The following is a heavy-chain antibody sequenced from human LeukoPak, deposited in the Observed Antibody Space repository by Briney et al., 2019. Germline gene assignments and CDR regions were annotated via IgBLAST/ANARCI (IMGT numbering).Heavy chain of an antibody. J-gene: IGHJ4*02. V-gene: IGHV4-30-4*01. D-gene: IGHD6-13*01. CDR1: GGSISSGDYY. Sequence: SETLSLTCSVSGGSISSGDYYWRWIRQTPGKGLEWIGYIYYSGSTYYNPSLKSRVTISVDTSKNQFSLKLSSVTAADTAVYYCARAPSGGEQQLASYYFDYWGQGTLVTVSS. CDR2: IYYSGST. CDR3: ARAPSGGEQQLASYYFDY.